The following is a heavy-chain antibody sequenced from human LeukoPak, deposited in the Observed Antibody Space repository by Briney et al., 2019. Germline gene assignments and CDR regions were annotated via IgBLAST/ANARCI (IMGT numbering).Heavy chain of an antibody. V-gene: IGHV3-30*04. Sequence: PGRSLRLSCAASGFTFSSYAMHWVRQAPGKGLEWVAVISYDGSNKYYADSVKGRFTISRDNSKNTLYLQMNSPRAEDTAVYYCARDSYGSGSYYSLYYYYYGMDVWGQGTTVTVSS. CDR1: GFTFSSYA. CDR2: ISYDGSNK. J-gene: IGHJ6*02. D-gene: IGHD3-10*01. CDR3: ARDSYGSGSYYSLYYYYYGMDV.